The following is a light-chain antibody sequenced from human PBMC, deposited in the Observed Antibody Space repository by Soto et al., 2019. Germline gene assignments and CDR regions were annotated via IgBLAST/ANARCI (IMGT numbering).Light chain of an antibody. Sequence: QSALTQPASVSGSPGQSITISCTGTSSDVGGYNYVSWYQQHPGKAPKLMIYDVSNRPSGVSKRFSGSKSGNTASLTISGLQAEDEADYYCSSYPSSSTLVVFGGGTKLTIL. V-gene: IGLV2-14*01. CDR1: SSDVGGYNY. CDR2: DVS. CDR3: SSYPSSSTLVV. J-gene: IGLJ2*01.